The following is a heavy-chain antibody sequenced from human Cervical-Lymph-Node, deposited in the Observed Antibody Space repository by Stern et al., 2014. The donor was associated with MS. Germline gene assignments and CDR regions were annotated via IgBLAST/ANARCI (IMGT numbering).Heavy chain of an antibody. J-gene: IGHJ4*02. CDR1: GYTFTSYW. Sequence: VQLLQSGPEVKRPGESLKISCQASGYTFTSYWIGWVRQMPGKGLERIAIIFPGGSDIRYSPSFQGQVTISADKSSSTAYLQWNNLKASDTAIYYCARQRYFDYWGQGTLVTVSS. CDR2: IFPGGSDI. V-gene: IGHV5-51*01. CDR3: ARQRYFDY.